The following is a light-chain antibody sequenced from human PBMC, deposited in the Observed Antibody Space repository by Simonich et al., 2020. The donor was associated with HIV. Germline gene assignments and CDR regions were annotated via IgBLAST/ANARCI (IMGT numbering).Light chain of an antibody. V-gene: IGKV3-15*01. Sequence: EIVMTQSPATLSVSPGDRATLSCRASQRVSSNLAWYQQKPGQTPRLLIYGASTRATGIPAMFSGSGSGTEFTLTISSMQSEDFAVYYCQQYNNWPPLTFGGGTKVEIK. CDR2: GAS. CDR3: QQYNNWPPLT. J-gene: IGKJ4*01. CDR1: QRVSSN.